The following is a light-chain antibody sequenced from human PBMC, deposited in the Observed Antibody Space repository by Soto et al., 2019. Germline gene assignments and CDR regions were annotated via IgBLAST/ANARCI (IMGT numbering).Light chain of an antibody. Sequence: QSVLTQPPSASVTPGQRVSISCSGSSSNIGNNTVNWYQQFPETAPRLLIYTTNQRPSGVPDRFSGSKSGTSASLAISGLQSEDEADYYCAAWDDGLNGPVFGGGTKVTVL. CDR1: SSNIGNNT. J-gene: IGLJ3*02. CDR2: TTN. CDR3: AAWDDGLNGPV. V-gene: IGLV1-44*01.